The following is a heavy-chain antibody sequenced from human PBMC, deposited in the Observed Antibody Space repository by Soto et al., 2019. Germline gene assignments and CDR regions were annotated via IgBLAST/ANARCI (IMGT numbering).Heavy chain of an antibody. CDR1: GFTFSNYW. Sequence: EVQLVESGGGLVQPGESLRLSCAASGFTFSNYWMHWGRQAPGKGLVWVSRIDSDGSRITYAYFVKGRFTISRDNAKNTVYLHMNSLTAEDTAVYYCVRTSLVVAVATREDFWGQGTLVTVSS. D-gene: IGHD2-15*01. V-gene: IGHV3-74*01. CDR2: IDSDGSRI. CDR3: VRTSLVVAVATREDF. J-gene: IGHJ4*02.